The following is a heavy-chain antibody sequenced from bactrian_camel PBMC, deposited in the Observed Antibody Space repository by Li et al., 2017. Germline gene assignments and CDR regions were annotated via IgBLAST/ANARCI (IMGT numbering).Heavy chain of an antibody. CDR1: GDTIRTYC. V-gene: IGHV3S53*01. CDR2: RNSDGTI. Sequence: HVQLVESGGGSVQAGGSLKLSCAASGDTIRTYCMGWFRQGPGKEREGVAVRNSDGTIKYLDSVKGRFTISQDNAKNTVYLQMNSLKFEDTAVYYCAADRGYGLGCDDGSGYWGQGTQVTVS. D-gene: IGHD3*01. CDR3: AADRGYGLGCDDGSGY. J-gene: IGHJ6*01.